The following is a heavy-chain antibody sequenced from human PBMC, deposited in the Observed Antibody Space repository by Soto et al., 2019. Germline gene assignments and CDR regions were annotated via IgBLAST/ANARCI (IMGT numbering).Heavy chain of an antibody. D-gene: IGHD1-1*01. CDR3: ASEQLAVLRGVLDY. Sequence: VQLVESGGGVVQPGRSLRLSCAASGFTFSSYAMHWVRQAPGKGLEWVAVISYDGSNKYYADSVKGRFTISRDNTKNTLYLQMNSLRADDTAVYYCASEQLAVLRGVLDYWGQGTLVTVSS. J-gene: IGHJ4*02. V-gene: IGHV3-30-3*01. CDR1: GFTFSSYA. CDR2: ISYDGSNK.